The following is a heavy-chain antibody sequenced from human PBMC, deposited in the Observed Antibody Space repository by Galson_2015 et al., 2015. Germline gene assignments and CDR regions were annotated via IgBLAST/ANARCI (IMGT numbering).Heavy chain of an antibody. J-gene: IGHJ5*02. CDR2: IYYGGST. CDR3: AKDPGGAGWFDP. CDR1: GGSIRSYY. Sequence: SETLSLTCSVSGGSIRSYYWSWIRQPPGKGLEWIGYIYYGGSTNYNSSLKSRVTISLDTSKNQFSLKLSSVTAADTAVYYCAKDPGGAGWFDPWGQGTLVTVSS. V-gene: IGHV4-59*01. D-gene: IGHD3-16*01.